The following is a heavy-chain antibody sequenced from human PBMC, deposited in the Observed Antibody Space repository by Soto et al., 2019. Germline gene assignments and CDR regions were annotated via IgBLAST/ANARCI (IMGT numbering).Heavy chain of an antibody. Sequence: QVQLVQSGAEVRKPGSSVQVSCKASGGTFDNYAIVWVRQAPGQGLEWVGGIIPVLGAANYAQKFQDKVTITADASTSTASMGLRSLTSEDTAVYYCARVAPWLGYYFDYWGQGTLVTVSS. CDR1: GGTFDNYA. D-gene: IGHD5-12*01. CDR2: IIPVLGAA. J-gene: IGHJ4*02. CDR3: ARVAPWLGYYFDY. V-gene: IGHV1-69*01.